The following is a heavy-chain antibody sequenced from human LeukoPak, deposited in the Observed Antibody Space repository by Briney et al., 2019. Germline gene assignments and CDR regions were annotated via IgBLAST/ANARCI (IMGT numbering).Heavy chain of an antibody. CDR1: GFAFSKYA. J-gene: IGHJ6*02. D-gene: IGHD3-10*01. CDR2: IRHDGSFK. V-gene: IGHV3-30*02. CDR3: ARDIISLFYYGSGSYYSGMDV. Sequence: GGSLRLSCVASGFAFSKYAMHWVRQAPGKGLEGLTFIRHDGSFKEYADSVKGRFTISRDNAKNSLYLQMNSLRAEDTAVYYCARDIISLFYYGSGSYYSGMDVWGQGTTVTVSS.